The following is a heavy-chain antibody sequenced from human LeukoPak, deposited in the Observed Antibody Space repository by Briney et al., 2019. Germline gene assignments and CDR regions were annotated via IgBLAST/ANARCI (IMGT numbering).Heavy chain of an antibody. Sequence: GGSLRLSCAASGLFFSTNWMSWVRQAPGKGLEWVATIKPDGRDKYYVDSVKGRFTMSRDNGKNSVYLQMNSLRAEDAAVYYCASWEASTNYWGQGTLVTVSS. J-gene: IGHJ4*02. CDR2: IKPDGRDK. CDR1: GLFFSTNW. CDR3: ASWEASTNY. D-gene: IGHD1-26*01. V-gene: IGHV3-7*01.